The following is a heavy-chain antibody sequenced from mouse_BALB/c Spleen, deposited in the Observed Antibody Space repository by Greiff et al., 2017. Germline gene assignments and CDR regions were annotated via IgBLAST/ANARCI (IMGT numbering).Heavy chain of an antibody. J-gene: IGHJ3*01. Sequence: EVKLLESGPGLVKPSQSLSLTCTVTGYSITSDYAWNWIRQFPGNKLEWMGYISYSGSTSYNPSLKSRISITRDTSKNQFFLQLNSVTTEDTATYYCARSASTMITTGFADWGQGTLVTVSA. D-gene: IGHD2-4*01. V-gene: IGHV3-2*02. CDR2: ISYSGST. CDR1: GYSITSDYA. CDR3: ARSASTMITTGFAD.